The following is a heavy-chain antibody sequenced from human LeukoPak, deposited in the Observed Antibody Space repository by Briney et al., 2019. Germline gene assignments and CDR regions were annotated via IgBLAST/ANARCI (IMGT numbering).Heavy chain of an antibody. Sequence: GGSLRLSCAASGFTFSSYGMHWVRQAPGKGLEWVAVIWYDGSNKYYADSVKGRFTIPRDNSKNTLYLQMNSLRAEDTAVYYCARAQGVSAFDIWGQGTMVTVSS. CDR1: GFTFSSYG. CDR2: IWYDGSNK. V-gene: IGHV3-33*01. CDR3: ARAQGVSAFDI. J-gene: IGHJ3*02. D-gene: IGHD3-16*01.